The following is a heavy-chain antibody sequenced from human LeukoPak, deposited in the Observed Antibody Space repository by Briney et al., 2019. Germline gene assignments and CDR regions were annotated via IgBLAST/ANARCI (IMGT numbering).Heavy chain of an antibody. Sequence: SETLSLTCAVYGGSFSGYYWGWIRQPPGKGLEWIGSIYYSGSTYYNPSLKSRVTISVDTSKNQFSLKLSSVTAADTAVYHCARHGLLWFGELLNWFDPWGQGTLVTVSS. CDR3: ARHGLLWFGELLNWFDP. J-gene: IGHJ5*02. CDR2: IYYSGST. CDR1: GGSFSGYY. D-gene: IGHD3-10*01. V-gene: IGHV4-39*01.